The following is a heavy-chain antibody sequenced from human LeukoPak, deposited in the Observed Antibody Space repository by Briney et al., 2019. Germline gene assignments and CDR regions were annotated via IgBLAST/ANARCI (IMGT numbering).Heavy chain of an antibody. CDR2: MFYSGIT. Sequence: SETLSLTCTVSGYSISSGGYYWSWIRQHPGEGLEWIGNMFYSGITYFNPSPKSRGTISVDTSKNQFSLKLNSVTAADTAVYYCARVISMVRGVVITRAFDIWGQGTMVTVSS. CDR3: ARVISMVRGVVITRAFDI. CDR1: GYSISSGGYY. V-gene: IGHV4-31*03. D-gene: IGHD3-10*01. J-gene: IGHJ3*02.